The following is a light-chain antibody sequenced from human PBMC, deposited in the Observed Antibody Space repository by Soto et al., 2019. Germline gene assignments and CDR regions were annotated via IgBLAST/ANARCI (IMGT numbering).Light chain of an antibody. CDR1: RSLDSGQ. CDR2: GAS. CDR3: QQYGSSPIT. Sequence: LSQSPGTLSLYTGERATLSCRASRSLDSGQLAWYQQKVGRAPRLLIYGASSRATGIPDRFSGSGSGTDFTLTISRLEPEDFAVYYCQQYGSSPITFCQGRLLAI. V-gene: IGKV3-20*01. J-gene: IGKJ5*01.